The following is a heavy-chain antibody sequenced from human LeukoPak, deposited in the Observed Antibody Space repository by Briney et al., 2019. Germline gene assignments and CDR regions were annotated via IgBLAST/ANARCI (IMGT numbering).Heavy chain of an antibody. CDR3: ARGHPNCSSTSCPKYYFDY. Sequence: KTSETLSLTCTVSGGSISNYYWSWIRQPPGKGLEWIGEINHSGSTNYNPSLKSRVTISVDTSKNQFSLKLSSVTAADTAVYYCARGHPNCSSTSCPKYYFDYWGRGTLVTVSS. V-gene: IGHV4-34*01. J-gene: IGHJ4*02. CDR2: INHSGST. CDR1: GGSISNYY. D-gene: IGHD2-2*01.